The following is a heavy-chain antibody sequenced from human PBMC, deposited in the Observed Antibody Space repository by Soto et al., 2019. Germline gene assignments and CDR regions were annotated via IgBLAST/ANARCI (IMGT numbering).Heavy chain of an antibody. CDR1: GGCISSGGYY. J-gene: IGHJ4*02. Sequence: TLSLTCTVSGGCISSGGYYWSWIRQHPGKGLEWIGYIYYSGSTYYNPSLKSRVTISVDTSKNQFSLKLSSVTAADTAVYYCARNPSLYSGYGYYFDYWGQGTLVTVSS. CDR2: IYYSGST. V-gene: IGHV4-31*03. CDR3: ARNPSLYSGYGYYFDY. D-gene: IGHD5-12*01.